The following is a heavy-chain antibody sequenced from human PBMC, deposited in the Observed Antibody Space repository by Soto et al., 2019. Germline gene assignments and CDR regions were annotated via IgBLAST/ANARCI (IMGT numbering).Heavy chain of an antibody. D-gene: IGHD3-10*01. CDR3: ARVRITMVRGVTSYYYYGMDV. Sequence: GASVKVSCKASGGTFSSYAISWVRQAPGQGLEWMGGIIPIFGTANYAQKFQGRVTITADEPTSTAYMELSSLRSEDTAVYYCARVRITMVRGVTSYYYYGMDVWGQGTTVTVSS. V-gene: IGHV1-69*13. CDR2: IIPIFGTA. J-gene: IGHJ6*02. CDR1: GGTFSSYA.